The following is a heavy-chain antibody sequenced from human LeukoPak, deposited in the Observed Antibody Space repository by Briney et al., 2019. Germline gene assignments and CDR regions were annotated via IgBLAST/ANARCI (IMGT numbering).Heavy chain of an antibody. J-gene: IGHJ4*02. D-gene: IGHD3-22*01. V-gene: IGHV4-39*01. CDR2: IYYSGST. CDR3: ARQGDYYDSSGYEGSFDY. CDR1: GGSISSSSYY. Sequence: SETLSLTCTVSGGSISSSSYYWGWIRQPPGKGLEWLGSIYYSGSTYYNPSLKSRVTISVDTSKNQFSLKLSSVTAADTAVYYCARQGDYYDSSGYEGSFDYWGQGTLVTVSS.